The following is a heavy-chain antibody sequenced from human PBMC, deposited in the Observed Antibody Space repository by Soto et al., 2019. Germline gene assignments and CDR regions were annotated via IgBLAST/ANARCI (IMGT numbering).Heavy chain of an antibody. D-gene: IGHD6-19*01. J-gene: IGHJ6*03. CDR3: ARDRGVAPPVAGNTHYYYYMDV. CDR1: GYSFTNYG. CDR2: ISAYNGNT. V-gene: IGHV1-18*01. Sequence: QDQLVQSEVEVKKPGASVKVSCKASGYSFTNYGITWVRQAPGQGFEWMGWISAYNGNTNYAQKFQGRVTLTTDASPSTAYLELRSLRSDDTAVYYCARDRGVAPPVAGNTHYYYYMDVWGKGTTVTVSS.